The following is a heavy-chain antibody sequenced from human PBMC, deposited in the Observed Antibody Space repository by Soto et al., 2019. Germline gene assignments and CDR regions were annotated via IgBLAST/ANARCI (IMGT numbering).Heavy chain of an antibody. CDR3: ARIPGIAVAGLLDY. CDR1: SGSISSSNW. D-gene: IGHD6-19*01. Sequence: QVQLQESGPGLVKPSGTLSLTCAVSSGSISSSNWWSWVRQPPGKGLEWSGEIYHSGSTNYNPSLKSRVTISVDKSMNQFSLKLSSVTAADTAVYYCARIPGIAVAGLLDYWGQGTLVTVSS. V-gene: IGHV4-4*02. J-gene: IGHJ4*02. CDR2: IYHSGST.